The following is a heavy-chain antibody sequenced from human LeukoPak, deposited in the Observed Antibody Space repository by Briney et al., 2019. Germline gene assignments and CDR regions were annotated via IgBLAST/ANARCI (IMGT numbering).Heavy chain of an antibody. Sequence: PSETLSLTCAVYGGSFSSYYWSWIRQPPGKGLEWIGYIYYSGSTNYNPSLKSRVTISVDTSKNQFSLKLSSVTAADTAAYYCASTFRLLDAFYTWGQGTMVTASS. V-gene: IGHV4-59*08. CDR1: GGSFSSYY. CDR2: IYYSGST. CDR3: ASTFRLLDAFYT. D-gene: IGHD2/OR15-2a*01. J-gene: IGHJ3*02.